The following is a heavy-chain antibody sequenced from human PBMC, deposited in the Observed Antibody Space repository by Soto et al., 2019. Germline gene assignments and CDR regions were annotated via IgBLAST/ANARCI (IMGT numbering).Heavy chain of an antibody. D-gene: IGHD5-18*01. CDR3: ARDTDTDMVKTGGMDV. V-gene: IGHV3-9*01. Sequence: EVQLAESGGGLVQPGRSLRRSCAASGFTFDDYAMHWVRQAPGKGLERVSGISYNSGSIGYAGSVKGRFTISRDNAKNSLYLQLTSLRAEDTALYYCARDTDTDMVKTGGMDVWGHGTTFTFSS. CDR1: GFTFDDYA. CDR2: ISYNSGSI. J-gene: IGHJ6*02.